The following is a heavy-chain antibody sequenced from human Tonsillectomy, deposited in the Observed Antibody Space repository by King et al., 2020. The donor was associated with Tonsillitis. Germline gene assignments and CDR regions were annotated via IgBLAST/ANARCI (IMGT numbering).Heavy chain of an antibody. Sequence: VQLVESGAEVKKPGASVKVSCTASGYTFTSYGISWVRQAPGQGLEWMGWISAYNGNTNYAQKLQGRVTMTTDTSTSTAYMELRSLRSDDTAVYYCARVYYDILTGYYGDDAFDIWGQGTMVTASS. D-gene: IGHD3-9*01. CDR1: GYTFTSYG. V-gene: IGHV1-18*04. CDR2: ISAYNGNT. CDR3: ARVYYDILTGYYGDDAFDI. J-gene: IGHJ3*02.